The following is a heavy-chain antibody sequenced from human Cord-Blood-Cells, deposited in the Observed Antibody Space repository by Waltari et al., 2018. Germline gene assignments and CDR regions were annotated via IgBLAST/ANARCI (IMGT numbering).Heavy chain of an antibody. J-gene: IGHJ3*02. V-gene: IGHV1-69*01. CDR2: IIPIFGTA. CDR3: ASKGWGRAFDI. CDR1: GGTFSSYA. D-gene: IGHD7-27*01. Sequence: QVQPVQSGAEVKKPGSSVKVSCKASGGTFSSYAISWVRRATGQGLEWMGGIIPIFGTAKYAQKFQGRVTITADESTGTAYMGLSSLRSEDTAVYYCASKGWGRAFDIWGQGTMVTVSS.